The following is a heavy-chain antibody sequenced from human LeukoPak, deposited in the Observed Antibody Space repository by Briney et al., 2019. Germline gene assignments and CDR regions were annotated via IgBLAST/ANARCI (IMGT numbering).Heavy chain of an antibody. CDR2: IKQDGSQK. D-gene: IGHD1-26*01. CDR1: GFTFSSYW. CDR3: AKDRTVGASYWYFDL. Sequence: GGSLRLSCAASGFTFSSYWMSWVRQAPGKGLEWVANIKQDGSQKYYVDSVKGRFSISRDNAKNSLYLQMNSLRAEDTAIYYCAKDRTVGASYWYFDLWGRGTLVTVSS. V-gene: IGHV3-7*03. J-gene: IGHJ2*01.